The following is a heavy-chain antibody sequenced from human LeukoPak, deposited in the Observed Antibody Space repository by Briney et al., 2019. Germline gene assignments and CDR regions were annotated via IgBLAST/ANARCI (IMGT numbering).Heavy chain of an antibody. D-gene: IGHD3-16*02. CDR3: EGVGYRGPLVY. Sequence: PGRSLRLSCTASGFPFVDYAMSWVRQAPGKGLEWVGFIRSKAYGGTTEYAAAVKGRFTISRDDSKSIAYLQMNSLKTEDTAVYYCEGVGYRGPLVYWGQGTLVTVSS. J-gene: IGHJ4*02. CDR2: IRSKAYGGTT. CDR1: GFPFVDYA. V-gene: IGHV3-49*04.